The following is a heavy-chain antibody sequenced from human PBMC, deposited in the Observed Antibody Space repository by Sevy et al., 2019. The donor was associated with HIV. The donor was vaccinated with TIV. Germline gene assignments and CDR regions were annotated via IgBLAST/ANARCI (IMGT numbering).Heavy chain of an antibody. CDR3: TRDLYGSGLFYFDY. D-gene: IGHD3-3*01. J-gene: IGHJ4*02. CDR2: IKTKTYGGTT. V-gene: IGHV3-49*04. CDR1: GFTFSDYA. Sequence: GGSLRLSCTASGFTFSDYAMSWVRQAPGKGLERVGFIKTKTYGGTTEYAASVKRGSIISDDDSKNIAYLQMNSLKTEDTAVYYCTRDLYGSGLFYFDYWGQGTLVTVSS.